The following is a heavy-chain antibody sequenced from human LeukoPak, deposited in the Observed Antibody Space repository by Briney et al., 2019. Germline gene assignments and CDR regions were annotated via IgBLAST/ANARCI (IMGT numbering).Heavy chain of an antibody. Sequence: SETLSLTCTVSGGSISSSSYYWGWIRQPPGTGLEWIGSIYYSGSTYYNPSLKSRVTISVDTSKNQFSLKLSSVTAADTAVYYCARSVVAAKDYFDYWGQGTLVTVSS. CDR1: GGSISSSSYY. J-gene: IGHJ4*02. CDR3: ARSVVAAKDYFDY. D-gene: IGHD2-15*01. CDR2: IYYSGST. V-gene: IGHV4-39*01.